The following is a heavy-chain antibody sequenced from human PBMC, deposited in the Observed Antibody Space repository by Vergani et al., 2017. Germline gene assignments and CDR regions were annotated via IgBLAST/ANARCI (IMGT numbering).Heavy chain of an antibody. Sequence: QVQLVQSGAEVKKPGASVKVSCKASGYTFTSYGISWVRQAPGQGLEGMGWISDYNGNPTYANKLQGRVTMTTDTATSTAYMELRSLRSDDTAVYYCARGGDCSGGSCYLGAFDIWGQGTMVTVSS. D-gene: IGHD2-15*01. CDR3: ARGGDCSGGSCYLGAFDI. CDR2: ISDYNGNP. V-gene: IGHV1-18*04. J-gene: IGHJ3*02. CDR1: GYTFTSYG.